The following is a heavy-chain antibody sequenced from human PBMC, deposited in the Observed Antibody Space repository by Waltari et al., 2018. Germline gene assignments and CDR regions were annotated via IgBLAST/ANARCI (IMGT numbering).Heavy chain of an antibody. CDR2: ISYDGSNK. V-gene: IGHV3-30-3*01. Sequence: QVQLVESGGGVVQPGRSLRLSCAASGFTFSSYAMHWVRQAPGKGLEWVAVISYDGSNKYYADSVKGRFTISRDNSKNTLYLQMNSLRAEDTAVYYCARTGGYYYYFDYWGQGTLVTVSS. CDR1: GFTFSSYA. CDR3: ARTGGYYYYFDY. J-gene: IGHJ4*02. D-gene: IGHD3-22*01.